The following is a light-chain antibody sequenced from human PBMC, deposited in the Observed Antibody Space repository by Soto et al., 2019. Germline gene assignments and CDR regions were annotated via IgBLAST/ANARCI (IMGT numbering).Light chain of an antibody. CDR2: EVS. CDR3: TSYEGGGKYV. J-gene: IGLJ1*01. CDR1: SNDIGGYNY. Sequence: QSALTQPASVSGSPGQSITISCTGTSNDIGGYNYVSWLQQHPGEAPKLIIYEVSNRPSGVSNRFSGSKSGNTASLTISGLQAEDEADYYCCTSYEGGGKYVFGTGTKVTVL. V-gene: IGLV2-14*01.